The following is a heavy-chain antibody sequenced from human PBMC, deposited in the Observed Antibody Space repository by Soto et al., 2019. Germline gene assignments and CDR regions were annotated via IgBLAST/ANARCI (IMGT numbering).Heavy chain of an antibody. D-gene: IGHD6-13*01. Sequence: ASGKVSCKASGYTFTSYGIHWVRQAPGQRLEWMGWINAANGDTKYSPKFQGRVTITRDTSASTAYMELSSLRSEDTAVYYCVRRHVSATGIDWFDPWGQGTLVTVSS. CDR1: GYTFTSYG. V-gene: IGHV1-3*01. CDR3: VRRHVSATGIDWFDP. CDR2: INAANGDT. J-gene: IGHJ5*02.